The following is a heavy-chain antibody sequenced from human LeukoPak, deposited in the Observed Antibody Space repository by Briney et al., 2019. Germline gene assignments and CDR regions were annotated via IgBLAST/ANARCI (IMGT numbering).Heavy chain of an antibody. Sequence: SETLSLTCAVYGGSFSGYYWSWIRQPAGKGLEWIGEINHSGSTNYNPSLKSRVTISVDTSKNQFSLKLSSVTAADTAVYYCARGPQYSSSWYERWGQGTLVTVSS. V-gene: IGHV4-34*01. CDR3: ARGPQYSSSWYER. D-gene: IGHD6-13*01. J-gene: IGHJ5*02. CDR1: GGSFSGYY. CDR2: INHSGST.